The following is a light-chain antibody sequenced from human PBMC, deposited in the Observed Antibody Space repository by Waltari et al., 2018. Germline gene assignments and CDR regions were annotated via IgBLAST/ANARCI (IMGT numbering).Light chain of an antibody. CDR3: CSYAGSYTRV. V-gene: IGLV2-11*01. Sequence: SALTQPRSVSGSPGQSVTISCTGTTNDLGSYNYVSWYQQHPGKAPKLIILDVTKRPSGVPDRLAGSKSGNTASLTISGLRAEDEAEYYCCSYAGSYTRVFGGGTKLTVV. CDR1: TNDLGSYNY. CDR2: DVT. J-gene: IGLJ3*02.